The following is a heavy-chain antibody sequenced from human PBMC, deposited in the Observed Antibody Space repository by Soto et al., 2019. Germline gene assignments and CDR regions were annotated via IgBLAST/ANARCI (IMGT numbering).Heavy chain of an antibody. Sequence: GASVKVSCKASGYTFTNYYMHWVRQAPGQGLEWMGRINPNNSSTNYAQKFQGRVTMTTDTSTSTAYMELRSLRSDVTAVYYCARVGSVGATFLYWGQGTLVTVSS. CDR1: GYTFTNYY. CDR2: INPNNSST. D-gene: IGHD1-26*01. CDR3: ARVGSVGATFLY. V-gene: IGHV1-18*04. J-gene: IGHJ4*02.